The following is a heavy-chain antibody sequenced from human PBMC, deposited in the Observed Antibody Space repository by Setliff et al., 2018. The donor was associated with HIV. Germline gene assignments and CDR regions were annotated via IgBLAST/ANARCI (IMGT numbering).Heavy chain of an antibody. D-gene: IGHD4-17*01. CDR1: GGSISSDY. CDR3: ARLHGDFYFDL. Sequence: SETLSLTCTVSGGSISSDYWSWIRQPPGKGLEWIGYIYYSGSTNYNPSLKSRVTISVATSKNQFSLKLNSVTTADTAVYYRARLHGDFYFDLWGQGTLVTV. CDR2: IYYSGST. J-gene: IGHJ4*02. V-gene: IGHV4-59*01.